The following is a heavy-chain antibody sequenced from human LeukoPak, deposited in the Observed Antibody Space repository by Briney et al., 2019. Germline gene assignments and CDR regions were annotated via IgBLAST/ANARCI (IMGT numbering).Heavy chain of an antibody. J-gene: IGHJ3*02. V-gene: IGHV3-48*04. CDR3: ARDLSSTSLAFDI. CDR2: ISRSSSTI. CDR1: GFTFSSYS. Sequence: PGGSLRLSCAASGFTFSSYSMNWVRQAPGKGLEWVSYISRSSSTIHYADSVKGRFTISRDIAKNSLYLQMHSLRAEDTALYYCARDLSSTSLAFDIWGQGTMVTVSS. D-gene: IGHD2-2*01.